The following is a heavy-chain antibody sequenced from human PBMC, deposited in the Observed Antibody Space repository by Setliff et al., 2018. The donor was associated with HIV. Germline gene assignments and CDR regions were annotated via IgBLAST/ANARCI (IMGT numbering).Heavy chain of an antibody. D-gene: IGHD3-10*01. Sequence: SETLSLTCDVSGYSINSGYFWGWIRQPPGKGLECIGTIYHSGSTYYNPSLKSRVTISIDTSKNQFSLKLSSVTAADTAVYYCVRHTLREVLWFGDFPDWFDPWGQGTLVTVSS. CDR2: IYHSGST. CDR3: VRHTLREVLWFGDFPDWFDP. J-gene: IGHJ5*02. CDR1: GYSINSGYF. V-gene: IGHV4-38-2*01.